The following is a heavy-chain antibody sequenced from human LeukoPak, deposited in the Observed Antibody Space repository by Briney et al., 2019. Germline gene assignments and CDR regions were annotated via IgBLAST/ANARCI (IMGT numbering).Heavy chain of an antibody. CDR3: ARSGGYCSGGSCYSRGEYFQH. CDR1: GFTFSSYW. D-gene: IGHD2-15*01. V-gene: IGHV3-7*01. J-gene: IGHJ1*01. CDR2: IKQDGSEK. Sequence: GGSLRLSCAASGFTFSSYWMRWVRQAPGKGLEWVANIKQDGSEKYYVDSVKGRFTISRDNAKNSLYLQMNSLRAEDTAVYYCARSGGYCSGGSCYSRGEYFQHWGQGTLVTVSS.